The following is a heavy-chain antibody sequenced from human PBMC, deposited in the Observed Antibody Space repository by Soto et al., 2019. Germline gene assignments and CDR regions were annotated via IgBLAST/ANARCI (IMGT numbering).Heavy chain of an antibody. CDR1: GGSISSYY. J-gene: IGHJ5*02. CDR2: IYTSGST. CDR3: AREGGPYQSGPAAAYNWFDP. D-gene: IGHD2-2*01. Sequence: TLSLTCTVSGGSISSYYWSWIRQPAGKGLEWIGRIYTSGSTNYNPSLKSRVTMSVDTSKNQFSLKLSSVTAADTAVYYCAREGGPYQSGPAAAYNWFDPWGQGTLVTVSS. V-gene: IGHV4-4*07.